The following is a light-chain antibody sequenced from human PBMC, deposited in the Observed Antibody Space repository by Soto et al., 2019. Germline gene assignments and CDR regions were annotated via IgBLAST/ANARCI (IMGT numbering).Light chain of an antibody. V-gene: IGLV2-14*01. CDR3: SSYTTSSTLE. CDR2: GVT. Sequence: QSALTQPASVSGSPGQSITISCTGTSSDIGAYNHVSWYQQHPGKTPKLMIYGVTNRPSGVSNRFSGSKSGSTASLTISGLQAEDEADYYCSSYTTSSTLEFGGGTKLTVL. CDR1: SSDIGAYNH. J-gene: IGLJ2*01.